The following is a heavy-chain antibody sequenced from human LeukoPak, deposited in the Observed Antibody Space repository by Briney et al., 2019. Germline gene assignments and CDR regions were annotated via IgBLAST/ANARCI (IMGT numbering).Heavy chain of an antibody. CDR1: GYTFSSYA. Sequence: GASVKVSCKASGYTFSSYAMNWVRQAPGQGLEWMGGIIPIFGTANYAQKFQGRVTITADESTSTAYMELSSLRSEDTAVYYCARETNTATDRKPLDYWSQGTLVTVSS. D-gene: IGHD5-18*01. CDR2: IIPIFGTA. CDR3: ARETNTATDRKPLDY. V-gene: IGHV1-69*13. J-gene: IGHJ4*02.